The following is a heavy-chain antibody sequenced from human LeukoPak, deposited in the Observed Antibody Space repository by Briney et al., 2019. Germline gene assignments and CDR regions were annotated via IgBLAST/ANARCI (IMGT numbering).Heavy chain of an antibody. CDR2: IYYSGST. D-gene: IGHD6-6*01. CDR3: ARDRGDSSSIDY. Sequence: SETLSLTCTVSGGSISSGGYYWSWIRQPPGKGLEWIGYIYYSGSTYYNPSLKSRVTISVDTSKNQFSLKLSSVTAADTAVYYCARDRGDSSSIDYWGQGTLVTVSS. CDR1: GGSISSGGYY. V-gene: IGHV4-30-4*08. J-gene: IGHJ4*02.